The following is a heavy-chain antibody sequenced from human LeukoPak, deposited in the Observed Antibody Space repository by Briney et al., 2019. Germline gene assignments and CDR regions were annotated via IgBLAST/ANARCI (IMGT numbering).Heavy chain of an antibody. Sequence: GGSLRLSCAASGFTFSNYWMHWVRQAPGKGLVWVSRIETDGSFISYADSVKGRFTISRDNSKNTLYLQMNSLRPEDTAVYYCARVHRTGWVVDAFDIWGQGTMVTVSS. D-gene: IGHD3/OR15-3a*01. J-gene: IGHJ3*02. CDR1: GFTFSNYW. CDR3: ARVHRTGWVVDAFDI. CDR2: IETDGSFI. V-gene: IGHV3-74*01.